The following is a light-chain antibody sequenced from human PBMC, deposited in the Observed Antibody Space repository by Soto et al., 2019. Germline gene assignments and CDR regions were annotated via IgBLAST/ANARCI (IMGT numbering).Light chain of an antibody. J-gene: IGLJ3*02. CDR3: ETWDSNTWV. CDR1: SGHSSYI. CDR2: LEGSGSY. V-gene: IGLV4-60*02. Sequence: QLVLTQSSSASASLGSSVKLTCTLSSGHSSYIIAWHQQQPGKAPRYLMKLEGSGSYNKGSGVRDRFSGSSSGADRYLTISNLQFEDEADYYCETWDSNTWVFGGGTKLTVL.